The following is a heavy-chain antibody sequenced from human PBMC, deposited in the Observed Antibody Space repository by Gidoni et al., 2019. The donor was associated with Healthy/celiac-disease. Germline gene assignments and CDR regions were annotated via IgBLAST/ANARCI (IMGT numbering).Heavy chain of an antibody. CDR1: GFSFSSYT. J-gene: IGHJ4*02. V-gene: IGHV3-33*01. Sequence: QPQLVESGGGVVQPGRSLTLSCAASGFSFSSYTMHWVRQAPGKGLEWVALIWYNGSNRKYVESVEGRFTISRDNSQKTLYLQMDSLRPEDTAVYFCAREGGGHAFDYWGQGTLVSVSS. CDR2: IWYNGSNR. D-gene: IGHD3-16*01. CDR3: AREGGGHAFDY.